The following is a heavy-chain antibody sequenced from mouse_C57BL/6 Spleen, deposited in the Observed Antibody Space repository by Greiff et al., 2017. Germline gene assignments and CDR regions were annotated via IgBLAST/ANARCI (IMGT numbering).Heavy chain of an antibody. Sequence: EVKLMESGGGLVKPGGSLKLSCAASGFTFSSYAMSWVRQTPEKRLEWVATISDGGSYTYYPAHVKGRFTITRDKAKNNLYRQMSHLKSEDTAMYYCARGQDYGSSSYYFDYWGQGTTLTVSS. D-gene: IGHD1-1*01. V-gene: IGHV5-4*03. CDR3: ARGQDYGSSSYYFDY. CDR1: GFTFSSYA. J-gene: IGHJ2*01. CDR2: ISDGGSYT.